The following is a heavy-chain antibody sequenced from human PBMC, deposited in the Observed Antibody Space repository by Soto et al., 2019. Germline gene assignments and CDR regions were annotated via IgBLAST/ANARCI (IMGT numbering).Heavy chain of an antibody. CDR1: GYTFNSYG. CDR2: ISAYNGNT. V-gene: IGHV1-18*04. D-gene: IGHD2-15*01. J-gene: IGHJ6*02. CDR3: ARDSEGGGYYYYYYGMDV. Sequence: ASVKVSCRASGYTFNSYGISWVRQAPGQGLEWMGWISAYNGNTNYVQKFQGRVTMTTEKSTSTAYMELRSLRSDDTAVYYCARDSEGGGYYYYYYGMDVWGQGTTVTVSS.